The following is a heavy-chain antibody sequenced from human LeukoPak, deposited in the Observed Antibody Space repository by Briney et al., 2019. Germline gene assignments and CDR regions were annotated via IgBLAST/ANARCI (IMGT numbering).Heavy chain of an antibody. CDR3: ARDIAAAGPYDY. CDR2: INPSGGST. J-gene: IGHJ4*02. V-gene: IGHV1-46*01. D-gene: IGHD6-13*01. Sequence: VASVKVSCKASGYTFTSYYMHWVRQAPGQGLEWMGIINPSGGSTSYAQKFQGRVTMTRDTSTSIVYMELSSLRSEDTAVYYCARDIAAAGPYDYWGQGTLVTVSS. CDR1: GYTFTSYY.